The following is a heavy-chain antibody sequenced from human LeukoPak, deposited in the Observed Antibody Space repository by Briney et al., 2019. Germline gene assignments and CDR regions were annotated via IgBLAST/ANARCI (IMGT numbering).Heavy chain of an antibody. CDR2: ISYDGSNK. D-gene: IGHD5-18*01. CDR3: AKDSAMVDHYFDY. J-gene: IGHJ4*02. Sequence: PGGSLRLSCVASGFTFSSYGMHWVRRAPGKGLEWVAVISYDGSNKYYADSVKGRFTISRDNSKNTLYLQMNRLRAEDTAVYYCAKDSAMVDHYFDYWGQGTLVTVSS. V-gene: IGHV3-30*18. CDR1: GFTFSSYG.